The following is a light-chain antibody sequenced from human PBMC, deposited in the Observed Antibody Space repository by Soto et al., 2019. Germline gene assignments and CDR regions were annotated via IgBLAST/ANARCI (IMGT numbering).Light chain of an antibody. J-gene: IGKJ4*01. CDR2: GAS. CDR1: ESVSSTY. V-gene: IGKV3-20*01. CDR3: QQYGSSPPDT. Sequence: EIVLTQSPGTLSLSPGARATLSCRASESVSSTYLAWYQQKPGQAPRLLIYGASSRASGIPDRFSGSGSGTDFTLTISRLEPEDFAVYYCQQYGSSPPDTFGGGTKVEIK.